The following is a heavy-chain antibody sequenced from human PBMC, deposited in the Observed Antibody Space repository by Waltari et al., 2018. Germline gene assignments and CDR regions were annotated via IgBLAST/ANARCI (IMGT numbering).Heavy chain of an antibody. CDR1: GGSFSGYY. D-gene: IGHD6-6*01. V-gene: IGHV4-34*01. J-gene: IGHJ4*02. Sequence: QVQLQQWGAGLLKPSETLSLTCAVYGGSFSGYYWSWIRPPPGKGLEWIGEIKHSGSTNYNPSLKSRVTISVDTSKNQFSLKLSSVTAADTAVYYCARSATISSSYYFDYWGQGTLVTVSS. CDR3: ARSATISSSYYFDY. CDR2: IKHSGST.